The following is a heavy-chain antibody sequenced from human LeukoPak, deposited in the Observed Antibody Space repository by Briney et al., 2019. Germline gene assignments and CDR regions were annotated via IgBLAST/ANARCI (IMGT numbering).Heavy chain of an antibody. CDR2: IIPIFGIA. CDR1: GGTFSSYA. CDR3: AREVVAAVIFDY. D-gene: IGHD2-15*01. J-gene: IGHJ4*02. Sequence: SVKVPCKASGGTFSSYAISWVRQAPGQGLEWMGRIIPIFGIANYAQKFQGRVTITADKSTSTAYMELSSLRSEDTAVYYCAREVVAAVIFDYWGQGTLVTVSS. V-gene: IGHV1-69*04.